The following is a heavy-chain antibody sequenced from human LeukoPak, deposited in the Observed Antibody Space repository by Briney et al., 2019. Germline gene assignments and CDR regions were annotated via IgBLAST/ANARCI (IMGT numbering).Heavy chain of an antibody. CDR1: GSSFTGYY. CDR3: DSDGIRTYYDLLSGYPYIWFYP. V-gene: IGHV1-2*02. D-gene: IGHD3-3*01. Sequence: GASVKVSCRASGSSFTGYYLHWVRQAPGQRLEWMGWINPNSGGTTYAKKFQGRVTMTRDTTISTAYMELRRLTSDDTAVYYCDSDGIRTYYDLLSGYPYIWFYPWGQRTLVTVSS. J-gene: IGHJ5*02. CDR2: INPNSGGT.